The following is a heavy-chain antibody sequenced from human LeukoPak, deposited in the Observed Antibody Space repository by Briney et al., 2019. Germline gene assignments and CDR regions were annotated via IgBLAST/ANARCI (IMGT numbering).Heavy chain of an antibody. CDR2: IYSSGST. CDR1: GGSIRNYY. J-gene: IGHJ6*02. Sequence: SETLSLTCTVSGGSIRNYYWSWIRQPPGKGLEWIGYIYSSGSTNYNPSLKSRVTISVATSKNQFSLKVSSVTAADTAVYYCARHFYGSGSYRAYGMDVWGQGTTVTVSS. CDR3: ARHFYGSGSYRAYGMDV. V-gene: IGHV4-59*08. D-gene: IGHD3-10*01.